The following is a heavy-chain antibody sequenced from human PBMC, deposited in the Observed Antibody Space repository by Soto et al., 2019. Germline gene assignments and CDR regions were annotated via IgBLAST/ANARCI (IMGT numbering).Heavy chain of an antibody. CDR3: ARDLVSGNYRSNYYYGMDV. Sequence: NPGGSLRLSCAASGFTFSDYYMSWIRQAPGKGLEWVSYISSSSSYTNYADSVKGRFTISRDNAKNSLYLQMNSLRAEDTAVYYCARDLVSGNYRSNYYYGMDVWGQGTTVTVSS. CDR2: ISSSSSYT. J-gene: IGHJ6*02. CDR1: GFTFSDYY. D-gene: IGHD4-4*01. V-gene: IGHV3-11*06.